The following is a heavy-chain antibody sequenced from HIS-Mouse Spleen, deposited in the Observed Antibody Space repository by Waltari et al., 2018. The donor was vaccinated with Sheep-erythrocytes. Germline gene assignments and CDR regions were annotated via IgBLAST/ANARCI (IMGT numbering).Heavy chain of an antibody. V-gene: IGHV3-21*01. CDR1: GFPCSTYS. CDR3: ARDSTSDAFDI. Sequence: EVQLVESGGGLVKPGGSLRPSCAASGFPCSTYSMNWVRQAPGKGLEWVSSISSSSSYIYYADSVKGRFTISRDNAKNSLYLQMNSLRAEDTAVYYCARDSTSDAFDIWGQGTMVTVSS. D-gene: IGHD6-6*01. J-gene: IGHJ3*02. CDR2: ISSSSSYI.